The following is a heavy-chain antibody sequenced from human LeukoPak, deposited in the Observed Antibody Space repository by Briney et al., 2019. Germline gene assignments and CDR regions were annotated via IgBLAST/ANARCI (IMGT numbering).Heavy chain of an antibody. J-gene: IGHJ4*02. CDR1: GFTFSSYA. V-gene: IGHV3-23*01. CDR3: AKDQSHYYDSSGYYQN. CDR2: ISGSGGST. Sequence: GGSLRLSCSASGFTFSSYAMHWVRQAPGKGLEWVSAISGSGGSTYYADSVKGRFTISRDNSKNTLYLQVNSLRAEDTAVYYCAKDQSHYYDSSGYYQNWGQGTLVTVSS. D-gene: IGHD3-22*01.